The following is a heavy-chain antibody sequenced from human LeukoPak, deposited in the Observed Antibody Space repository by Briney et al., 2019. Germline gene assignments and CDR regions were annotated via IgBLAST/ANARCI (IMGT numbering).Heavy chain of an antibody. V-gene: IGHV4-4*02. J-gene: IGHJ4*02. CDR3: ARHSIASDGARLFDY. Sequence: PSGTLSLTCAVSGGSISSSNWWGWVRQPPGKGLEWIGEIYHSGSTNYNPSLKSRVSMSVDTSKNQFSLKLTSVTAADTAVYYCARHSIASDGARLFDYWGRGTLVTVSS. D-gene: IGHD2-21*01. CDR2: IYHSGST. CDR1: GGSISSSNW.